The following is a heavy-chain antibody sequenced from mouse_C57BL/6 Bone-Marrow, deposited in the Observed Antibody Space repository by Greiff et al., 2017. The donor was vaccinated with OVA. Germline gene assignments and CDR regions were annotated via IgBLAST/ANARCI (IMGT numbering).Heavy chain of an antibody. D-gene: IGHD1-1*01. CDR1: GYTFTSYG. J-gene: IGHJ4*01. Sequence: VQLQESGAELARPGASVKLSCKASGYTFTSYGISWVKQRTGQGLEWIGEIYPRSGNTYYNEKFKGKATLTADKSSSTAYMELRSLTSEDSAVYFCARLDYYGSYYYAMDYWGQGTSVTVSS. CDR2: IYPRSGNT. V-gene: IGHV1-81*01. CDR3: ARLDYYGSYYYAMDY.